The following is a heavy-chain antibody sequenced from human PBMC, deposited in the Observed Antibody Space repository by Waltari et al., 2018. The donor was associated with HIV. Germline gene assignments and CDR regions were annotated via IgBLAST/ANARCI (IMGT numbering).Heavy chain of an antibody. CDR1: GFTVSSNY. J-gene: IGHJ4*02. V-gene: IGHV3-66*01. D-gene: IGHD3-10*01. CDR2: IYSVGRT. CDR3: AGSEGRGAFDY. Sequence: EVQLVESGGGLVQPGGSLRLSCAASGFTVSSNYMSWVRQAPGKGLEWVSVIYSVGRTYYGDSVKGRFTISRDNPKNTVYRQMNSLRVEDTAVYYCAGSEGRGAFDYWGQGTLVTVSS.